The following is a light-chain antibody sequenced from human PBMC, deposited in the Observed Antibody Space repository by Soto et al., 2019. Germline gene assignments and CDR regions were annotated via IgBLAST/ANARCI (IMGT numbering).Light chain of an antibody. CDR2: YDN. CDR1: NSNIGSNT. J-gene: IGLJ1*01. V-gene: IGLV1-44*01. CDR3: VAWDDSLNGRV. Sequence: QSVVTQPPSASGTPGQRVTISCSGSNSNIGSNTVNWYQQLPGTAPKLLIYYDNLRPSGVPDRISGSKSGTSASLAISGLQSDDEADYYCVAWDDSLNGRVFGTGTKLTVL.